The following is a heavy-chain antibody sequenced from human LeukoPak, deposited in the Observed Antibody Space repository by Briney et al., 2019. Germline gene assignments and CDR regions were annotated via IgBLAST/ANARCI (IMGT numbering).Heavy chain of an antibody. Sequence: ETLSLTCAVYGGSFSGYYWSWVRQAPGKGLEWVSAISGSGGSTYYADSVKGRFTISRDNSKNTLYLQMNSLRAEDTAVYYCAKSLYSSSSPYYYYYMDVWGKGTTVTVSS. D-gene: IGHD6-6*01. V-gene: IGHV3-23*01. CDR3: AKSLYSSSSPYYYYYMDV. CDR1: GGSFSGYY. J-gene: IGHJ6*03. CDR2: ISGSGGST.